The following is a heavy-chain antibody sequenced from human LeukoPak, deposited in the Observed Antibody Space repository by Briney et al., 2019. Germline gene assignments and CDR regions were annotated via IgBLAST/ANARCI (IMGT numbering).Heavy chain of an antibody. CDR2: VYYRGSA. J-gene: IGHJ3*02. CDR1: GASIHDDH. D-gene: IGHD2-2*01. Sequence: PSETLSLTCTVSGASIHDDHFTWIRQPPGRGLEWIGFVYYRGSAKYNPSLESRVTISVDTSKKQISLKLSSVTAADTAVYYCARDSIVPDAFDIWGQGTMVTVSS. V-gene: IGHV4-59*01. CDR3: ARDSIVPDAFDI.